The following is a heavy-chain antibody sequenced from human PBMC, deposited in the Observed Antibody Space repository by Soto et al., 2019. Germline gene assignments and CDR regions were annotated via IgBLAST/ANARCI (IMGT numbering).Heavy chain of an antibody. CDR1: GGSISGYY. V-gene: IGHV4-4*07. D-gene: IGHD1-26*01. J-gene: IGHJ3*02. CDR2: IHSSGRT. Sequence: QVQLQESGPGLLKPSETLSLTCTVSGGSISGYYWSWIRQSAGMGLEWIGRIHSSGRTNYNPSLNSRVSMSVDVSKSQFALNLTSVTAADTAVYYCVKVDWLIVGQAFDIWGQGTMVTVSS. CDR3: VKVDWLIVGQAFDI.